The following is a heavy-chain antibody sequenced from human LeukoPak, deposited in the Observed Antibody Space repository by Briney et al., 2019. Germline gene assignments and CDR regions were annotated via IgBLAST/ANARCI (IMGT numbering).Heavy chain of an antibody. Sequence: GGSLRLSCAASGFTFSSYDMHWVRQGPGKSLEWVSAICTPGNTNYAASVKGRFTISRENAKNSLYLQMNSLRAGDTAVYYCARVRSDSSGWYHVLDWGQGTLVTVSS. D-gene: IGHD6-19*01. CDR3: ARVRSDSSGWYHVLD. V-gene: IGHV3-13*01. CDR2: ICTPGNT. CDR1: GFTFSSYD. J-gene: IGHJ4*02.